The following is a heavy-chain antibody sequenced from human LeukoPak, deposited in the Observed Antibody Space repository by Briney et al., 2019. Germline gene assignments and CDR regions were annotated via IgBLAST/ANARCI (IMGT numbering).Heavy chain of an antibody. J-gene: IGHJ4*02. CDR3: ARVRYWPDYFFDY. D-gene: IGHD2-8*02. Sequence: SETLSLTCAVYGGSFSGYYWSWIRQPPGKGLEWIGEINHSGSTNYNPSLKSRVTISVDTSKNQFSLKLSSVTAADTAVYYCARVRYWPDYFFDYWGQGTLVTVSS. CDR1: GGSFSGYY. V-gene: IGHV4-34*01. CDR2: INHSGST.